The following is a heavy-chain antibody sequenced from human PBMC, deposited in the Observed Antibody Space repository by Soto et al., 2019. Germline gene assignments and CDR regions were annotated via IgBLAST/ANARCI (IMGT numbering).Heavy chain of an antibody. CDR1: GFSLSTSGVG. V-gene: IGHV2-5*02. D-gene: IGHD6-13*01. CDR2: IYWDDDK. J-gene: IGHJ5*02. CDR3: AHRGVYQHAIHGGFDP. Sequence: QITLKESGPTLVKPTQTLMLTCTFSGFSLSTSGVGVGWIRQPPGKALEWLALIYWDDDKRYSPSLKSRLTITKDTSKNQVVLTMTNMDPVDTATYYCAHRGVYQHAIHGGFDPWGQGTLVTVSS.